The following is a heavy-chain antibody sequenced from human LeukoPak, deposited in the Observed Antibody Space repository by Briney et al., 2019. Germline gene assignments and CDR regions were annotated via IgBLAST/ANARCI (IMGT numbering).Heavy chain of an antibody. Sequence: PSETLSLTCAVYGGSFSGYYWSWIRQPPGKGLEWIGEINHSGSTNYNPSLKSRVTISVDTSKNQFSLKLSSVTAADTAVYYCARVSSSWYQDWYFDLWGRGTLVTVSS. J-gene: IGHJ2*01. D-gene: IGHD6-13*01. CDR2: INHSGST. V-gene: IGHV4-34*01. CDR3: ARVSSSWYQDWYFDL. CDR1: GGSFSGYY.